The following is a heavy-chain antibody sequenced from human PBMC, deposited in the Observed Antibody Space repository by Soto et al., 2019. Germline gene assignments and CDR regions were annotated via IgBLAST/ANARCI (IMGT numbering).Heavy chain of an antibody. J-gene: IGHJ5*02. CDR3: AKDRVIQLLPIWPDP. V-gene: IGHV3-30*18. CDR2: VSSDGNNK. CDR1: VFSLSNSG. Sequence: EGSLRLSCVASVFSLSNSGMHWFRQAPGKGLEWVAFVSSDGNNKYYADSVKGRFTISRDNSKNTLYLQVDRLRVDDTAVYYCAKDRVIQLLPIWPDPWGQGTLVTVS. D-gene: IGHD1-1*01.